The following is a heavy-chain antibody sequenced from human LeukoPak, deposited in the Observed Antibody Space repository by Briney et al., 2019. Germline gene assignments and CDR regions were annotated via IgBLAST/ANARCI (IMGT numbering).Heavy chain of an antibody. J-gene: IGHJ6*03. D-gene: IGHD3-16*01. CDR1: GFTFSSYS. CDR2: ISSGSSTI. CDR3: AGDDYLWGSPYYFYFMDV. Sequence: GGSLRLSCAASGFTFSSYSMNWVRQAPRKGLEWVSYISSGSSTIYYADSVKGRFTISRDNAKNSLYLQMNSLRAEDTAVYYCAGDDYLWGSPYYFYFMDVWGKGAKVHVSS. V-gene: IGHV3-48*01.